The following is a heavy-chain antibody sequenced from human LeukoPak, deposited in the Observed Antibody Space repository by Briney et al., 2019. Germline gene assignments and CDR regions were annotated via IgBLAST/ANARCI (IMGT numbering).Heavy chain of an antibody. Sequence: PSGTLSLTCAVYGGSFSGYYWSWIRQPPGKGLEWIGEINHSGSTNYNPSLKSRVTISVDTSKNQFSLKLSSVTAADTAVYYCARGRARTTFWGQGTLVTVSS. CDR1: GGSFSGYY. J-gene: IGHJ4*02. CDR2: INHSGST. CDR3: ARGRARTTF. D-gene: IGHD3-16*01. V-gene: IGHV4-34*01.